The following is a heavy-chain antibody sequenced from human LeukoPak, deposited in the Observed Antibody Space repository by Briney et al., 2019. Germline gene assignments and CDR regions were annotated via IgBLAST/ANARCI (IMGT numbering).Heavy chain of an antibody. CDR2: INPNSGGT. CDR3: ATTFVATILSAHGY. J-gene: IGHJ4*02. CDR1: GYTFTGYY. D-gene: IGHD5-12*01. Sequence: ASVKVSCKASGYTFTGYYMHWVRQAPGQGLEWMGRINPNSGGTNYAQKFQGRVTMTRDTSIGTAYMELSRLRSDDTAVYYCATTFVATILSAHGYWGQGTLVTVSS. V-gene: IGHV1-2*06.